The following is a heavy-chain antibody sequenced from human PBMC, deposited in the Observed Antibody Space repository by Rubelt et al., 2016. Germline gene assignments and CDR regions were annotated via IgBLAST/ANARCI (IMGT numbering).Heavy chain of an antibody. V-gene: IGHV3-48*04. CDR3: ARDPADY. CDR1: GFTFSSYN. Sequence: VQLVESGGGVVQPGRSLRLSCAASGFTFSSYNMNWVRQAPGKGLEWVSYISFSSSPISYADSVKGRFTISRDNAKNLLYLQMNILRPEDTASYYCARDPADYWGQGTLVTVSS. J-gene: IGHJ4*02. CDR2: ISFSSSPI.